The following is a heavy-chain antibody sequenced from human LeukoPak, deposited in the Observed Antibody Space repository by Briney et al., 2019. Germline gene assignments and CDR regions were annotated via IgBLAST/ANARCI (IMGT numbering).Heavy chain of an antibody. Sequence: SETLSLTCTVSGGSISSSSYYWGWIRQPPGKGLEWIGSIYYSGSTYYNPSLKSRVTISVDTSKNQFSLKLSFVTAADTAVYYCARVGSVQLERRGSLSWGQGTLVTVSS. CDR3: ARVGSVQLERRGSLS. CDR1: GGSISSSSYY. D-gene: IGHD1-1*01. CDR2: IYYSGST. J-gene: IGHJ4*02. V-gene: IGHV4-39*01.